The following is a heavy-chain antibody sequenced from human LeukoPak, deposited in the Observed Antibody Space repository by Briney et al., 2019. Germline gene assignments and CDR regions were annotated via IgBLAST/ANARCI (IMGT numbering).Heavy chain of an antibody. J-gene: IGHJ6*03. Sequence: GGPLRLSCAASGFTFDDYAISWVRQAPGKGLECVSRINWNDDSTGYADSVKGRFTISRDKAQKSLYLQMNSLGAEDTAFYYCARWGVVTTIEYYMDVWGTGTTVTVSS. V-gene: IGHV3-20*04. CDR3: ARWGVVTTIEYYMDV. CDR2: INWNDDST. CDR1: GFTFDDYA. D-gene: IGHD2-21*02.